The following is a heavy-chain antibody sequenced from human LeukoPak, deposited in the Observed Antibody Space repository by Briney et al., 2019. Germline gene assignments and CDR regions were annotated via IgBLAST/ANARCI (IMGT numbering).Heavy chain of an antibody. CDR2: IYYSGST. V-gene: IGHV4-30-4*01. Sequence: SETLSLTCTVSGRSISSGDYYWSWIRQPPGKGLEWIGYIYYSGSTYYNPSLKGRVTISVDTSKNQFSLKLSSVTAADTAVYYCARVDRGNWNDRPRYYFDYWGQGTLVTVSS. CDR3: ARVDRGNWNDRPRYYFDY. D-gene: IGHD1-20*01. J-gene: IGHJ4*02. CDR1: GRSISSGDYY.